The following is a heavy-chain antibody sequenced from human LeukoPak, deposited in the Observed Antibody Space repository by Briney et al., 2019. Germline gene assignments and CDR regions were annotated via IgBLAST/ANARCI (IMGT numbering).Heavy chain of an antibody. CDR3: ARVRRVVTTVGYFDY. CDR2: IYHSGST. V-gene: IGHV4-30-2*01. D-gene: IGHD3-3*01. Sequence: SETLSLTCTVSGGSISSGGYYWSWIRQPPGKGLEWIGYIYHSGSTYYNPSLKSRVTISVDRSKNQFSLKLSSVTAADTAVYYCARVRRVVTTVGYFDYWGQGTLVTVSS. J-gene: IGHJ4*02. CDR1: GGSISSGGYY.